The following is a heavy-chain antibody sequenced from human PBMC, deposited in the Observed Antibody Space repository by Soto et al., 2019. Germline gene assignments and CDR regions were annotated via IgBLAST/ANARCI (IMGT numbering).Heavy chain of an antibody. Sequence: EVQLVESGGGLVKPGGSLRLSCAASGFTFSSYSMNWVRQAPGKGLEWVSSISSSSSYIYYADSVKGRFTISRDNAKNPLYLQMNSLRAEDTAVYYCARDLSEYGDYFDYWGQGTLVTVSS. CDR1: GFTFSSYS. CDR3: ARDLSEYGDYFDY. V-gene: IGHV3-21*01. D-gene: IGHD4-17*01. J-gene: IGHJ4*02. CDR2: ISSSSSYI.